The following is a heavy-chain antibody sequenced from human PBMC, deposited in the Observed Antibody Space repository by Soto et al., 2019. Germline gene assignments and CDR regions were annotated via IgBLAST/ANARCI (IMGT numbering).Heavy chain of an antibody. V-gene: IGHV3-30*18. D-gene: IGHD3-3*01. J-gene: IGHJ3*02. CDR1: GFTFSSYG. Sequence: QVPLVESGGGVVQPGRSLRLSCAASGFTFSSYGMHWVRQAQGKGLEWVAVISYDGSTKYYADSVKSRFTISRDNSKNTLNLQMNSLRAEDTAVYYCAKSPNPALFWSGYFDAFDIWGQGTMVTVSS. CDR2: ISYDGSTK. CDR3: AKSPNPALFWSGYFDAFDI.